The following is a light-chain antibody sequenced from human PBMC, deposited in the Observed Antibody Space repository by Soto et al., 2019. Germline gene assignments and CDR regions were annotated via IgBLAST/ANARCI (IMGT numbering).Light chain of an antibody. V-gene: IGKV1-5*03. CDR1: QTVSTW. J-gene: IGKJ1*01. Sequence: DIQMTQSPSTLSASVGDRINITCRASQTVSTWLAWYQQKPGKAPKLLIYRASSLESGVPSRFSGSGSGTEFTLTISSLQPDDFATYYCQQYHTYWTFGQGTNVEIK. CDR3: QQYHTYWT. CDR2: RAS.